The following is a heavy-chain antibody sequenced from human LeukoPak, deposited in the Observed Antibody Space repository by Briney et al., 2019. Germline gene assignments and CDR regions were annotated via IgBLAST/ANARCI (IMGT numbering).Heavy chain of an antibody. CDR3: ARVVGATTWLFDY. D-gene: IGHD1-26*01. CDR2: ISSSGSTI. CDR1: GFTVSSNY. Sequence: GGSLRLSCAASGFTVSSNYMSWIRQAPGKGLEWVSYISSSGSTIYYADSVKGRFTISRDNAKNSLYLQMNSLRAEDTAVYYCARVVGATTWLFDYWGQGTLVTVSS. V-gene: IGHV3-11*01. J-gene: IGHJ4*02.